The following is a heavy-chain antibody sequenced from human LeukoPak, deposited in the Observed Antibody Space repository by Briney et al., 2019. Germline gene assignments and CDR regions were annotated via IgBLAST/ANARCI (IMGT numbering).Heavy chain of an antibody. Sequence: GGSLRLSCAASGFTFTTYTMNWVRQAPGKGLEWVSALSGGGISTYYADSVKGRFTISRDNSKNTLYLQMTSLRAEDTAVYYCAKGITVAGPYYFDYWGQGTLVTVSS. V-gene: IGHV3-23*01. J-gene: IGHJ4*02. D-gene: IGHD6-19*01. CDR3: AKGITVAGPYYFDY. CDR1: GFTFTTYT. CDR2: LSGGGIST.